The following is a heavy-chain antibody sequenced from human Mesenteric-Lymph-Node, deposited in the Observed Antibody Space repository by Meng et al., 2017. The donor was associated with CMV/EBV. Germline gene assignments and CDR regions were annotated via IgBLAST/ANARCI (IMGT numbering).Heavy chain of an antibody. CDR1: GYTFTGYY. Sequence: ASVKVSCKASGYTFTGYYLHWVRQAPRQGLEWMGWINPNSGVTNYAQKFQGRVTMTRDTSISTAYMELSRLRSDDTAVYYCASDYDILTGYSDHYYGMDVWGQGTTVTVSS. CDR2: INPNSGVT. D-gene: IGHD3-9*01. CDR3: ASDYDILTGYSDHYYGMDV. V-gene: IGHV1-2*02. J-gene: IGHJ6*02.